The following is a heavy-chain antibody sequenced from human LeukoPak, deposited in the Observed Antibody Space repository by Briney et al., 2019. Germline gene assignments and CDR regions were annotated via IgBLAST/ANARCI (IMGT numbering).Heavy chain of an antibody. J-gene: IGHJ4*02. CDR3: ARGDNIVVVPAAPDY. CDR2: ISYDGSNK. CDR1: GFTFSSYA. V-gene: IGHV3-30*04. D-gene: IGHD2-2*01. Sequence: GGPLRLSCAASGFTFSSYAMHWVRQAPGKGLEWVAVISYDGSNKYYADSVKGRFTISRDNSKNTLYLQMNSLRAEDTAVYYCARGDNIVVVPAAPDYWGQGTLVTVSS.